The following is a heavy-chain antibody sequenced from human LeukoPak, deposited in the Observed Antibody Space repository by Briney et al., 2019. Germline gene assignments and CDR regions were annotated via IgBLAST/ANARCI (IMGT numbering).Heavy chain of an antibody. J-gene: IGHJ3*02. CDR2: INSDGSST. V-gene: IGHV3-74*01. CDR1: GFTFSSYW. Sequence: GGSLRLSCAASGFTFSSYWMHWVRQVPGKGLVWVSRINSDGSSTSYADSVKGRFTISRDNAKNTLYVLMNSLRAEDTAVYYCSTGSGHAFDIWGRGTMVTVSS. CDR3: STGSGHAFDI. D-gene: IGHD3-10*01.